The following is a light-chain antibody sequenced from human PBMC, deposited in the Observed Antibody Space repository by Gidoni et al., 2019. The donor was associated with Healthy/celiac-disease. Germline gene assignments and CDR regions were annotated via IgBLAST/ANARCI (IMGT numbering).Light chain of an antibody. CDR1: QSVRSY. CDR2: DAS. V-gene: IGKV3-11*01. CDR3: RQRSNWPTWT. Sequence: ELVLPQSPATLSLSPRERATLSCRASQSVRSYLAWYQQKPGQAPRHLIYDASNMATGIPARFSGSGSGTDFTLTISSLEPEDFAVYYCRQRSNWPTWTFGQGTKVEIK. J-gene: IGKJ1*01.